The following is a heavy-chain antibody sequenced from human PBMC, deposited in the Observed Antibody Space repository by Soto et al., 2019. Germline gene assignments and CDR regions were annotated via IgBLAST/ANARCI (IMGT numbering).Heavy chain of an antibody. CDR1: GGTFSSYT. CDR3: ARSADYYHYMDV. Sequence: QVQLVQSGAEVKKPGSSVKVSCKASGGTFSSYTISWVRQAPGQGLEWMGRIIPILGIANYAQKFQGRVTITADKSTSTAYMELSSLRSEDTAVYYCARSADYYHYMDVWGKGTTVTVSS. CDR2: IIPILGIA. D-gene: IGHD6-25*01. J-gene: IGHJ6*03. V-gene: IGHV1-69*02.